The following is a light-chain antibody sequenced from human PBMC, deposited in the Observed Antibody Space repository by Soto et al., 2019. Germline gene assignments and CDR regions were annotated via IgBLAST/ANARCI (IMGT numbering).Light chain of an antibody. CDR1: SGSVSTSYY. Sequence: QAVVTQEPSFSVSPGGTVTLTCGLSSGSVSTSYYPSWYQQTPGQAPRTLIYSTNTRSSGVPDRFSGSILGNKAALTITGAQADDESDYYCSSYTTSTTQVFGGGTKLTVL. CDR3: SSYTTSTTQV. V-gene: IGLV8-61*01. J-gene: IGLJ2*01. CDR2: STN.